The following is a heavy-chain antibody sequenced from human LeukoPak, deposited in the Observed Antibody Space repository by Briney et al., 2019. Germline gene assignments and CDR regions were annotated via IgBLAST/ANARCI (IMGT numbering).Heavy chain of an antibody. Sequence: PSETLSLTCAVYGGSFSGYYWSWIRQPPGKGLDWIGEINHSGSTNYHPSLKSRVTISVDTSKNQFSLKLSSVTAADTAMYYCARQGVADRGVIILKRPAGFDYCGQGTLVTVSS. CDR1: GGSFSGYY. J-gene: IGHJ4*02. CDR3: ARQGVADRGVIILKRPAGFDY. V-gene: IGHV4-34*01. D-gene: IGHD3-10*01. CDR2: INHSGST.